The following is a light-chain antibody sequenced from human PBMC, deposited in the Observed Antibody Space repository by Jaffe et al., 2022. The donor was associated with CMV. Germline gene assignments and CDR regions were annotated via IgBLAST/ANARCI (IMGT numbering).Light chain of an antibody. V-gene: IGLV3-21*04. Sequence: SYVLTQPPSVSVAPGKTATITCGANNIGTKSVHWYQQKPGQTPVVVIFYDSDRPSGIPERFSGSNSGNTATLTITRVDAGDEADYYCQVWDNISDHVIFGGGTKLTVL. CDR3: QVWDNISDHVI. J-gene: IGLJ2*01. CDR1: NIGTKS. CDR2: YDS.